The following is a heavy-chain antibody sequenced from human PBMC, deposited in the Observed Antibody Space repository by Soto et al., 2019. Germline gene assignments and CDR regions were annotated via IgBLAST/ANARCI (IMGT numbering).Heavy chain of an antibody. CDR2: ISSSSSYI. CDR1: GFTFSSYS. Sequence: PVGSLRLSCAASGFTFSSYSMNWVRQAPGKGLEWVSSISSSSSYIYYADSVKGRFTISRDNAKNSLYLQMNSLRAEDTAVYYCARDVDIVATITDYYYYGMDVWGQGTTVTVSS. V-gene: IGHV3-21*01. D-gene: IGHD5-12*01. CDR3: ARDVDIVATITDYYYYGMDV. J-gene: IGHJ6*02.